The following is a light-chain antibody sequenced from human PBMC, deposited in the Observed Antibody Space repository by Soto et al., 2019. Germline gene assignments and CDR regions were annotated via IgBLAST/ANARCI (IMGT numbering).Light chain of an antibody. CDR2: GAS. CDR1: QSVTSSY. Sequence: EIVLTQSPGTLSLSPGERATLSCRASQSVTSSYLAWYQQRPGQAPRLLIYGASSRATGIPDRFSGSGSGTDFTLTISRLEHADFAVYYCQHYGSSPGYTFGQGTKLEIK. CDR3: QHYGSSPGYT. J-gene: IGKJ2*01. V-gene: IGKV3-20*01.